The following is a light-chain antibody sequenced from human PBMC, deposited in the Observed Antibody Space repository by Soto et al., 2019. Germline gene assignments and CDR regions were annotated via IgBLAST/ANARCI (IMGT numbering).Light chain of an antibody. CDR3: QQYNSYS. Sequence: DIQVTQSPPTLSASVGDRVTITCRASQTISTWMAWYQQKPGTAPKLLIYHASTLESGVPSRFSGSGSGTEFTLTISSLQPDDFATYYCQQYNSYSFGQGTKVDI. CDR1: QTISTW. J-gene: IGKJ1*01. V-gene: IGKV1-5*01. CDR2: HAS.